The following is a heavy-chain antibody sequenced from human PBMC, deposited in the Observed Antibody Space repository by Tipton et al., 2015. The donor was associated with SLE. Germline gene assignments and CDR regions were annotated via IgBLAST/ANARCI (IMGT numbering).Heavy chain of an antibody. CDR1: GGSISSNNW. V-gene: IGHV4-4*02. CDR2: IYHSGDT. CDR3: ARERPDYTGGMDV. J-gene: IGHJ6*02. D-gene: IGHD4-11*01. Sequence: TLSLTCAVSGGSISSNNWWTWVRQSPGKGLEWIGGIYHSGDTNYNPSLKSRVTISVDTSKNQFSLKLSSVTAADTAVYYCARERPDYTGGMDVWGQGTTVTVSS.